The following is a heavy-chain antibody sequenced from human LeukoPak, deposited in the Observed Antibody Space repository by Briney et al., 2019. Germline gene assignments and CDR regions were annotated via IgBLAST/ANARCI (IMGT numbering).Heavy chain of an antibody. CDR3: VRTRYHPPLQRRVTTSVDTSRNHFSLKLRSLSPADPAVYYCARLLDYDSSGDPDTFDI. CDR2: IYYTGRT. D-gene: IGHD2-2*01. Sequence: SETLSLTRTVSGGSISSDYWSWIRQSPGKGLEWIGVIYYTGRTRYNPSLQSRVTISVDTCRNNFSLKLRALRAARTGVYYSVRTRYHPPLQRRVTTSVDTSRNHFSLKLRSLSPADPAVYYCARLLDYDSSGDPDTFDIWRQGTMVTVSS. J-gene: IGHJ3*02. V-gene: IGHV4-59*01. CDR1: GGSISSDY.